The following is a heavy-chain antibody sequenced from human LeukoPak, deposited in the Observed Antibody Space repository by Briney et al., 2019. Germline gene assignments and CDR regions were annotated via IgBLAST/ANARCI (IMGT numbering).Heavy chain of an antibody. CDR1: GFTVSSNY. V-gene: IGHV3-53*01. CDR3: VKRLTLGDLSIKGAFAL. J-gene: IGHJ3*01. CDR2: IYNDGGT. Sequence: GGSLRLSCAASGFTVSSNYMSWVRQGPEKGLEWVALIYNDGGTHYTDSVKGRFTISRDTSRNTLFLQVNSLRVEDSAMYYCVKRLTLGDLSIKGAFALWGQGTMVTVAS. D-gene: IGHD3-16*02.